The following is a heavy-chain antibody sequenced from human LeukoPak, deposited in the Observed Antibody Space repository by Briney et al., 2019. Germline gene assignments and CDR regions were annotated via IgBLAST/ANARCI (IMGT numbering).Heavy chain of an antibody. CDR3: ARVSGYDWDDYYYMDV. D-gene: IGHD5-12*01. J-gene: IGHJ6*03. CDR1: GYSISSGYY. Sequence: SETLSLTRTVSGYSISSGYYWGWIRQPPGKGLEWIGSIYHSGSTYYNPSLKSRVTISVYTSKNQFSLKLSSVTAADTAVYYCARVSGYDWDDYYYMDVWGKGTTVTVSS. CDR2: IYHSGST. V-gene: IGHV4-38-2*02.